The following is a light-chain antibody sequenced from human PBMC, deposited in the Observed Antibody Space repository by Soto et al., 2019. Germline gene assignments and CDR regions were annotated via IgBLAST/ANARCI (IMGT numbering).Light chain of an antibody. J-gene: IGKJ3*01. CDR3: QQYNNWPPVT. CDR2: GAS. CDR1: QSVSSN. V-gene: IGKV3-15*01. Sequence: EIVMTQSPATLSVSPGERATLSCRASQSVSSNLAWYQQKPGQAPRLLIYGASTRATGIPARFSGSGSGTKFTLTISSLQSEDFAVYYCQQYNNWPPVTFGPGTKVDIK.